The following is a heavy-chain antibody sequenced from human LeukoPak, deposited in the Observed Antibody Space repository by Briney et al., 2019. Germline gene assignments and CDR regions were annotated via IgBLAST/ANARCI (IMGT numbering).Heavy chain of an antibody. CDR1: GFTFSSYS. Sequence: PGGSLRLSCAASGFTFSSYSMNWVRQAPGKGLEWVSYISSSSSTIYYADSVKGRFTISRDNAKNSLYLQMNSLRAEDTVVYYCARSSYYYYYMDVWGKGTTVTVSS. J-gene: IGHJ6*03. CDR3: ARSSYYYYYMDV. CDR2: ISSSSSTI. V-gene: IGHV3-48*01.